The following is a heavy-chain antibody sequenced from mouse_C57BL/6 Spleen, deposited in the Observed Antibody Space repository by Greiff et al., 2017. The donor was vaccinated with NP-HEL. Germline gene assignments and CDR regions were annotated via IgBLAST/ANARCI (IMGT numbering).Heavy chain of an antibody. CDR2: ISGGGGNT. V-gene: IGHV5-9*01. J-gene: IGHJ1*03. CDR3: ARHEGNGSSYYWYFDV. D-gene: IGHD1-1*01. Sequence: DVKLVESGGGLVKPGGSLKLSCAASGFTFSSYTMSWVRQTPEKRLEWVATISGGGGNTYYPDSVKGRFTISRDNAKNTLYLQMSSLRSEDTAFYYCARHEGNGSSYYWYFDVWGTGTTVTVSS. CDR1: GFTFSSYT.